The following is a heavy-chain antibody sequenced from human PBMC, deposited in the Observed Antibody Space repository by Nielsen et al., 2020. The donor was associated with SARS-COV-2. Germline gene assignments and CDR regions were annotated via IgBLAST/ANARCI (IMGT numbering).Heavy chain of an antibody. D-gene: IGHD2-2*01. J-gene: IGHJ6*03. CDR2: IDPSDSYV. CDR1: GYSFTSHW. CDR3: ARYASEYHYYYYMDV. V-gene: IGHV5-10-1*01. Sequence: GGSLRLSCKGSGYSFTSHWITWVRQMPGKGLEWMGRIDPSDSYVDYSPSFQGHVAISADKSISTAYLQWSSLKASDTAMYYCARYASEYHYYYYMDVWGTGTTVTVPS.